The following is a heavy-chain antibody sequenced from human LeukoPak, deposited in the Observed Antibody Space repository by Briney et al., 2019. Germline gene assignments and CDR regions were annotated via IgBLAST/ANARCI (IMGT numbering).Heavy chain of an antibody. D-gene: IGHD4-17*01. CDR3: ARRSGSGDSRRPFDY. J-gene: IGHJ4*02. V-gene: IGHV4-39*01. CDR2: IHYGGSP. CDR1: GGSIGIGGYY. Sequence: SESLSLTCTVSGGSIGIGGYYWGWLRQPPGKGLEWIGNIHYGGSPYYNPSLKSRITISDDTSKNQFSLKLYSVTAADTAVYYCARRSGSGDSRRPFDYWGQGTLVTVSS.